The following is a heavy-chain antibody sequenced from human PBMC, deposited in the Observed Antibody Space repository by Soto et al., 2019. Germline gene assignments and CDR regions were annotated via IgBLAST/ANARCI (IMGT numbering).Heavy chain of an antibody. D-gene: IGHD6-19*01. Sequence: PSETQSDPCAVYGGNCIDYYWRRIRQHPRKGLEWIREINHSGSTNYNPSLKSRVTISVDTSKNQFSLKLSSVTAADTAVYYCARGGVCAVAGTMDYYYYGMDVWGQGTTDIVSS. J-gene: IGHJ6*02. CDR3: ARGGVCAVAGTMDYYYYGMDV. V-gene: IGHV4-34*01. CDR1: GGNCIDYY. CDR2: INHSGST.